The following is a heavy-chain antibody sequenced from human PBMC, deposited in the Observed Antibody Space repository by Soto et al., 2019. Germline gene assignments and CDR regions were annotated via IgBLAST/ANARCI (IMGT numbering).Heavy chain of an antibody. CDR1: GFTFNNSG. CDR3: VKDRVPGAYGNYYGMDV. Sequence: GGSLRLSCRVSGFTFNNSGMHWVRQAPGKGLEWMAVISYDGSDKYYADSVKGRVIISRDNSKNTLNLEMNSLRAEDTAIYYCVKDRVPGAYGNYYGMDVWGQGTTVTVSS. V-gene: IGHV3-30*18. CDR2: ISYDGSDK. J-gene: IGHJ6*02. D-gene: IGHD5-12*01.